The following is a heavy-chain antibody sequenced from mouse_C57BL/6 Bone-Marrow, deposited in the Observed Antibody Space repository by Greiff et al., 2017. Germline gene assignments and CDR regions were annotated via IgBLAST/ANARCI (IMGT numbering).Heavy chain of an antibody. CDR1: GYTFTSYW. CDR3: ANYYGSSYGYFDY. Sequence: LMESGAELAKPGASVKLSCKASGYTFTSYWMHWVKQRPGQGLEWIGYINPSSGYTKYNQKFKDKATLTADKSSSTAYMQLSSLTYEDSAVYYCANYYGSSYGYFDYWGQGTTLTVSS. CDR2: INPSSGYT. V-gene: IGHV1-7*01. J-gene: IGHJ2*01. D-gene: IGHD1-1*01.